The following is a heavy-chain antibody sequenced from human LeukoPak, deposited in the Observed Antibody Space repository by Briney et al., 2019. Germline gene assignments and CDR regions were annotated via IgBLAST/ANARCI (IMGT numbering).Heavy chain of an antibody. D-gene: IGHD5-12*01. CDR1: GGSISSSSYY. V-gene: IGHV4-39*01. Sequence: RTSETLSLTCTVSGGSISSSSYYWGWIRQPPGKGLEWIGSIYYSGSTYYNPSLKSRVTISVDTSKTQFSLKLSSVTAADTAVYYCARGPFSRGYSGYDKFDYWGQGTLVTVSS. J-gene: IGHJ4*02. CDR2: IYYSGST. CDR3: ARGPFSRGYSGYDKFDY.